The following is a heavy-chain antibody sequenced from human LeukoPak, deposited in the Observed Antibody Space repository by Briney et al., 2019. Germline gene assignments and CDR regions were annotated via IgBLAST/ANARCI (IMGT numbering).Heavy chain of an antibody. J-gene: IGHJ3*01. V-gene: IGHV5-51*01. CDR1: GYGFTSYW. Sequence: GESLKISCKGSGYGFTSYWIGWVRQMPGKGLGWMGTIYAGDSDTTYSPSLQGQVTISADKSITTAYLQWSSLKASDTAMYYCARQVVMVIGATLESSARAFDVWGQGTMVTVSS. D-gene: IGHD2-15*01. CDR3: ARQVVMVIGATLESSARAFDV. CDR2: IYAGDSDT.